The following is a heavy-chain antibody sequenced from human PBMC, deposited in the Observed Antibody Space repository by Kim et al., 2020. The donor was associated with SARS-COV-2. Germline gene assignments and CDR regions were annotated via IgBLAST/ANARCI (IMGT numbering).Heavy chain of an antibody. CDR1: GFTFNSCW. Sequence: GGSLRLSCVASGFTFNSCWMHWVRQAPGKGPVWVSRINGDGSSTSSADSVKGRFTISRDNANTPLYLQMNRLSAEDTAVYYCARYSTGVWHWGQGTLVTVS. J-gene: IGHJ1*01. V-gene: IGHV3-74*01. CDR2: INGDGSST. D-gene: IGHD2-8*01. CDR3: ARYSTGVWH.